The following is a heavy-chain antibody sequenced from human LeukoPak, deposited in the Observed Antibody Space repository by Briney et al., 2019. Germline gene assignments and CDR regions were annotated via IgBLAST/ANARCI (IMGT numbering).Heavy chain of an antibody. J-gene: IGHJ4*02. D-gene: IGHD1-26*01. V-gene: IGHV4-34*01. Sequence: PSETLSLTCAVYGGSFSGYYWSWIRQPPGKGLEWIGEINHSGSTNYNPSLKSRVTISVDTSKNQFSLKLSSVTAADTAVYYCARGDGYGGSYGSDYWGQGTLVTVSS. CDR1: GGSFSGYY. CDR2: INHSGST. CDR3: ARGDGYGGSYGSDY.